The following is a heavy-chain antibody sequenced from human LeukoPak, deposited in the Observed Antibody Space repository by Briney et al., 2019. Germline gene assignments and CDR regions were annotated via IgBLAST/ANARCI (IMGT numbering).Heavy chain of an antibody. Sequence: SETLSLTCAVYGGSFSGYYWSWIRQPPGKGLEWIGEINHSGSTNYNPSLKSRVTISVDTSKNQFSLKLSSVTAADTAVYYCARRMTGYSSGWYPDYWGQGTLVTVSS. D-gene: IGHD6-19*01. CDR2: INHSGST. V-gene: IGHV4-34*01. CDR1: GGSFSGYY. J-gene: IGHJ4*02. CDR3: ARRMTGYSSGWYPDY.